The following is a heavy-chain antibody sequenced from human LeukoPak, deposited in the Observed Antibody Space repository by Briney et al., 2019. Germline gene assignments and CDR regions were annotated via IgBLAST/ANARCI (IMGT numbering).Heavy chain of an antibody. V-gene: IGHV4-4*02. CDR2: IFHNESP. Sequence: PSETLSLTCTVSDGSISSSNYWSWVRQPPGKGLEWIGEIFHNESPNYNPSLKSRVTISVDKSKNQFSLMLKSLTAADTAVYFCARDKYCSGGTCPPFDLWGQGTLVTVSS. J-gene: IGHJ4*02. D-gene: IGHD2-15*01. CDR1: DGSISSSNY. CDR3: ARDKYCSGGTCPPFDL.